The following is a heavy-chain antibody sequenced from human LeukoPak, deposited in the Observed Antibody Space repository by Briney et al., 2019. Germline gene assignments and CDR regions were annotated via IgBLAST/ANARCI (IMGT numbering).Heavy chain of an antibody. CDR1: GGSLTSYY. CDR3: ARGRSAYSSSWSHVWYFDL. J-gene: IGHJ2*01. CDR2: IYYSGST. Sequence: PSETLSLTCTVSGGSLTSYYWSWIRQPPGKGLEWIGYIYYSGSTNYNPSLKSRVTISVDTSKNQFSLKLSSVTAADTAVYYCARGRSAYSSSWSHVWYFDLWGRGTLVTVSS. V-gene: IGHV4-59*01. D-gene: IGHD6-13*01.